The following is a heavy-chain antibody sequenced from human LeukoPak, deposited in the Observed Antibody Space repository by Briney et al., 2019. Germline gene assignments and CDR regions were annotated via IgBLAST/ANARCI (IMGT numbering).Heavy chain of an antibody. CDR2: IHASENT. V-gene: IGHV4-4*07. D-gene: IGHD3-10*01. Sequence: PSETLSLTCTVSGGSISSYYWSWIRQPAGKGLEWVGRIHASENTNYNPSLKSRVTMSVDTSKNQFSLKLSSVTAADTAVHYCARGSNYYGSGSAYYYYMDVWGKGTTVTVSS. J-gene: IGHJ6*03. CDR1: GGSISSYY. CDR3: ARGSNYYGSGSAYYYYMDV.